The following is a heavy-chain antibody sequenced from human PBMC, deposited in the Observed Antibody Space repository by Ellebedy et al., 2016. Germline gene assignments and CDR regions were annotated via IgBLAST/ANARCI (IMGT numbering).Heavy chain of an antibody. Sequence: GGSLRLXXAASGFTFSSYSMNWVRQAPGKGLEWVSSISSSSSYIYYADSVKGRFTISRDNAKNSLYLQMNSLRAEDTAVYYCARGGPAVGYCTNGVCRTVDLPYYYYGMDVWGQGTTVTVSS. CDR2: ISSSSSYI. J-gene: IGHJ6*02. D-gene: IGHD2-8*01. V-gene: IGHV3-21*01. CDR1: GFTFSSYS. CDR3: ARGGPAVGYCTNGVCRTVDLPYYYYGMDV.